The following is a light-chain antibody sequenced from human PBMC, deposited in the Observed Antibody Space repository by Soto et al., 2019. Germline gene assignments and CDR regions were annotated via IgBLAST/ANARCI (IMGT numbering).Light chain of an antibody. Sequence: EIVLTQSPATLSLSPGERATLSCRASQSVSSYLAWYQQKPGQAPRLLIYDASNRATGIPARFSGSGSGTDFTLTISSLEPEDFAVYYCQQRSNWPFFGPGTKVD. CDR3: QQRSNWPF. CDR1: QSVSSY. V-gene: IGKV3-11*01. J-gene: IGKJ3*01. CDR2: DAS.